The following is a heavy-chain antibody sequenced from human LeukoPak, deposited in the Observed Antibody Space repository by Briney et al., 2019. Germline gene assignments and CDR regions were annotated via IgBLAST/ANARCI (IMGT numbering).Heavy chain of an antibody. CDR2: IYHSGST. Sequence: SETLSLTCTVSSGSISTSNYYWGWIRQPPGKGLEWIGSIYHSGSTYYNPSLKSRVTISVDTSKNQFSLKLSSVTAADTAVYYCARVKGGPSDYWGQGTLVTVSS. CDR3: ARVKGGPSDY. J-gene: IGHJ4*02. D-gene: IGHD3-16*01. CDR1: SGSISTSNYY. V-gene: IGHV4-39*07.